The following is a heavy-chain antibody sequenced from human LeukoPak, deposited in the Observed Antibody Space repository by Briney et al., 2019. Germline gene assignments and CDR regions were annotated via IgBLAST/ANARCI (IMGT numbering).Heavy chain of an antibody. Sequence: SETLSLTCAVYGGSFSGYYWSWIRQPPGKGLEWSEEINHSGSTNYNPSLKSRVTISVDTSKNQFSLKLSSVTAADTAVYYCARGRGYSGYVANWFDPWGQGTLVTVSS. J-gene: IGHJ5*02. D-gene: IGHD5-12*01. V-gene: IGHV4-34*01. CDR1: GGSFSGYY. CDR3: ARGRGYSGYVANWFDP. CDR2: INHSGST.